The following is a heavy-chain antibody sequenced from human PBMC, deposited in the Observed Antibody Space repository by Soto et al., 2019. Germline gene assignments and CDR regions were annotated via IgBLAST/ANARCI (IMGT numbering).Heavy chain of an antibody. CDR2: INPNSGGT. D-gene: IGHD6-6*01. CDR1: GYTFTGYY. J-gene: IGHJ4*02. Sequence: XSVKVSYNASGYTFTGYYMHLVRHAPGQGLEWMGWINPNSGGTNYAQKFQGWVTMTRDTSISTAYMELSRMRSDDTAVYYCARYNVGSSSLDYWGQGTLVTVSS. V-gene: IGHV1-2*04. CDR3: ARYNVGSSSLDY.